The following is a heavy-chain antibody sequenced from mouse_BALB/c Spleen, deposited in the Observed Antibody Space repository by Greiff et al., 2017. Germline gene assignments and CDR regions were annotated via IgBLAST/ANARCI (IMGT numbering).Heavy chain of an antibody. CDR3: AREPPAMDY. CDR2: IYPGDGDT. J-gene: IGHJ4*01. V-gene: IGHV1-82*01. Sequence: QVQLQQSGPELVKPGASVKISCKASGYAFSSSWMNWVKQRPGQGLEWIGRIYPGDGDTNYNGKFKGKATLTADKSSSTAYMQLSSLTSEDSAVYFCAREPPAMDYWGQGTSVTVSS. CDR1: GYAFSSSW.